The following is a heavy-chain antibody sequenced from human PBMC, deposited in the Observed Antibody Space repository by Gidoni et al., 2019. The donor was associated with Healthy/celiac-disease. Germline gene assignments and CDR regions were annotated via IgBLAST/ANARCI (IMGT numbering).Heavy chain of an antibody. CDR3: ARAVDYGDPPACNWFDP. CDR1: GGSISSYY. J-gene: IGHJ5*02. V-gene: IGHV4-59*01. Sequence: QVQLQESGPGLVKPSETLSLTCTVSGGSISSYYWSWIRQPPGKGLEWIGYIYYSGSTNYNPSLKSRVTISVDTSKNQFSLKLSSVTAADTAVYYCARAVDYGDPPACNWFDPWGQGTLVTVSS. D-gene: IGHD4-17*01. CDR2: IYYSGST.